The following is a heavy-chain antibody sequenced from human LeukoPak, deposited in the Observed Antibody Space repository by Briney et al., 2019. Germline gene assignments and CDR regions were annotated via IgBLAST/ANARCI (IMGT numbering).Heavy chain of an antibody. CDR1: GYSFTTYW. D-gene: IGHD6-13*01. Sequence: GESLKISCKGAGYSFTTYWIGWVRQMPGKGLEWMGIIYPGDSDARYSLSFQGQVTISADKSISTAYLQWSSLKASDTAMYYCARHRPAAAGTGFDYWGQGTLVTVSS. J-gene: IGHJ4*02. V-gene: IGHV5-51*01. CDR2: IYPGDSDA. CDR3: ARHRPAAAGTGFDY.